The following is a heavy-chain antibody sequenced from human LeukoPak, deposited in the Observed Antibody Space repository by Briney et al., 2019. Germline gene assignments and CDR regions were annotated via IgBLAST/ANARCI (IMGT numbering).Heavy chain of an antibody. D-gene: IGHD3-22*01. Sequence: PGGSLRLSCATSGFTFSSYVMSWVRQAPGKGLEWVSSISASDVSTYYADSVKGRFTISRDNSKNTLYLQMNSLRAEDTAVYYCAKGGVTMIVVVIPAFDIWGQGTMVTVSS. J-gene: IGHJ3*02. CDR3: AKGGVTMIVVVIPAFDI. V-gene: IGHV3-23*01. CDR2: ISASDVST. CDR1: GFTFSSYV.